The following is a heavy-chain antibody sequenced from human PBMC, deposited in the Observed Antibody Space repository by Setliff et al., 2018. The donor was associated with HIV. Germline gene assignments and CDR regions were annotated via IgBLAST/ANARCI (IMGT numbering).Heavy chain of an antibody. CDR2: INPNSGGT. Sequence: ASVKVSCKASGYTFTGDYINWVRQAPGQGLEWMGWINPNSGGTNYAQKFQGRVTMTRDTSISTAYMELSRLRSDDAAVYYCARDRYHFGSSGYVRYFDYWGQGTLVTVSS. D-gene: IGHD3-22*01. CDR3: ARDRYHFGSSGYVRYFDY. CDR1: GYTFTGDY. J-gene: IGHJ4*02. V-gene: IGHV1-2*02.